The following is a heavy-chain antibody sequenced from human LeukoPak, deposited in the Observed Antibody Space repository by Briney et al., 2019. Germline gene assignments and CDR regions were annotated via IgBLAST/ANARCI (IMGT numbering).Heavy chain of an antibody. V-gene: IGHV3-33*01. J-gene: IGHJ4*02. D-gene: IGHD6-13*01. CDR1: GFTFKSYG. CDR3: ATVSGYSGTWYVDY. Sequence: GRSLRLSCVATGFTFKSYGMHWVRQAPGKGLEWVAIIWYDGSNKYYADFVKGRFTTSRDNSKNTLYLQMNSLRADDTAVYYCATVSGYSGTWYVDYWGQGTLVTVSS. CDR2: IWYDGSNK.